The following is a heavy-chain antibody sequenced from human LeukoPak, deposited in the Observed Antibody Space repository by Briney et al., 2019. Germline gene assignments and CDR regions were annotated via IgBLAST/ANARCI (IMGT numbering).Heavy chain of an antibody. D-gene: IGHD1-26*01. Sequence: GGSLRLSCAASGFTFSSYWMSWVRQAPGKGLEWVANIKQDGSEKYYVDSVKGRFTISRDNAKNSLYLQMNSLRAEDTALYYCARKVVPPWELLLYGAFDIWGQGTMVTVSS. CDR3: ARKVVPPWELLLYGAFDI. J-gene: IGHJ3*02. CDR1: GFTFSSYW. CDR2: IKQDGSEK. V-gene: IGHV3-7*03.